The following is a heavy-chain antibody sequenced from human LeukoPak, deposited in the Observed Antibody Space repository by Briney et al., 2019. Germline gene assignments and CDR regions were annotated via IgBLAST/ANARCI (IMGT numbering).Heavy chain of an antibody. V-gene: IGHV1-18*04. D-gene: IGHD3-10*01. J-gene: IGHJ4*02. Sequence: VASVKVSCKASGYTFTGYYMHWVRQAPGQGLEWMGWISAYNGNTNYAQKLQGRVTMTTDTSTSTAYMELRSLRSDDTAVYYCARVSGELYSRYFDYWGQGTLVTVSS. CDR1: GYTFTGYY. CDR3: ARVSGELYSRYFDY. CDR2: ISAYNGNT.